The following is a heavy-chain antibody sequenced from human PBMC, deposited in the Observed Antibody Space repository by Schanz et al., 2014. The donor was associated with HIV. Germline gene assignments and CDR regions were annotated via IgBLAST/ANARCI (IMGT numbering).Heavy chain of an antibody. D-gene: IGHD3-16*01. CDR2: IWYDGSNK. CDR1: GFTFSTYG. V-gene: IGHV3-33*01. J-gene: IGHJ6*02. Sequence: QVQLVESGGRVVQPGRSLRLSCAASGFTFSTYGMHWVRQAPGKGLGWVAVIWYDGSNKYYADSVKGRFTISRDNSKNTLFLQMNSLRGEDTAVYYCARVANWDYYGMDVWGRGTTVTVSS. CDR3: ARVANWDYYGMDV.